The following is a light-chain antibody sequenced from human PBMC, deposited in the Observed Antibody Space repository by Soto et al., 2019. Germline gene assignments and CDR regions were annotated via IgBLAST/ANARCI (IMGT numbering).Light chain of an antibody. CDR2: GAS. CDR1: QTVSAN. V-gene: IGKV3-15*01. CDR3: QQYNNWPPWT. J-gene: IGKJ1*01. Sequence: EIVMTQSPATLSVSPGESATLSCRASQTVSANLAWYQQKPGQAPRLLIYGASTRATGVPARFSGSGSGTEFTLTISSLQSEDFAVYSCQQYNNWPPWTFGQGTKVEVK.